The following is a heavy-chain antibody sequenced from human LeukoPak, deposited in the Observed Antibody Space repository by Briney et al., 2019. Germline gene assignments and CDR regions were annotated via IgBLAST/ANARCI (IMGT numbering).Heavy chain of an antibody. Sequence: GGSLRLSCAASGFTFSSYGMHWVRQAPGKGLEWVAFIRYDGSNKYYADSVKGRFTISRDNSKNTLYLQMNSLRAEDTAVYYCARERKRHDAFDIWGQGTMVTVSS. CDR3: ARERKRHDAFDI. V-gene: IGHV3-30*02. CDR1: GFTFSSYG. J-gene: IGHJ3*02. CDR2: IRYDGSNK.